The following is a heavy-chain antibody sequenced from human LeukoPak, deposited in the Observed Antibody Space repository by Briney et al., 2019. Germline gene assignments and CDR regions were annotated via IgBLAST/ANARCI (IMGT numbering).Heavy chain of an antibody. D-gene: IGHD5-24*01. CDR3: ARPRDGYRSYFGY. CDR2: IKPDGSEK. V-gene: IGHV3-7*04. CDR1: GFTFSLYW. Sequence: TGGSLRLSCAASGFTFSLYWMIWVRQAPGKGLEWVANIKPDGSEKDYEDSVKGRFTISRGSAKNSLYLQMTSLRVEDTAVYYCARPRDGYRSYFGYWGQGTLVTVSS. J-gene: IGHJ4*02.